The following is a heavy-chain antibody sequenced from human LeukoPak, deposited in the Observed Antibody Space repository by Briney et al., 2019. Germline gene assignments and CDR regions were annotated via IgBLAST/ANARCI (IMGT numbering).Heavy chain of an antibody. J-gene: IGHJ5*02. CDR1: GYTFGAYF. D-gene: IGHD2-2*01. Sequence: ASVKVSSKASGYTFGAYFIHWVRQAPGQGLEWIGRINPSRGDTDYAEKFQDWVTMTRDTSINAAYMDLSSLRSEDTAVYYCARAPYCSSTSCRNWFDPWGQGTLVTVSS. CDR2: INPSRGDT. V-gene: IGHV1-2*04. CDR3: ARAPYCSSTSCRNWFDP.